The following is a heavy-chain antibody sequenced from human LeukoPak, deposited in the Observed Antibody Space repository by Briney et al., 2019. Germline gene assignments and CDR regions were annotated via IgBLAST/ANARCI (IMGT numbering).Heavy chain of an antibody. J-gene: IGHJ4*02. CDR2: ISYDGSNK. CDR3: ARDRYSSGWYGDFDC. CDR1: GFTFSSYG. D-gene: IGHD6-19*01. V-gene: IGHV3-30*03. Sequence: PGRSLRLSCAASGFTFSSYGMHWVRQAPGKGLEWVAVISYDGSNKYYADSVKGRFTISRDNSKNTLYLQMNSLRAEDTAVYYCARDRYSSGWYGDFDCWGQGTLVTVSS.